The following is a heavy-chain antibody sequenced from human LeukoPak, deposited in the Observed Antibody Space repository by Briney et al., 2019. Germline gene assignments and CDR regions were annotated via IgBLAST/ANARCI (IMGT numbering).Heavy chain of an antibody. CDR1: GYTFNIYG. CDR2: IIPILGIA. J-gene: IGHJ4*02. D-gene: IGHD5-18*01. CDR3: ARAEDSYGYVFGDY. V-gene: IGHV1-69*04. Sequence: SVKVSCKASGYTFNIYGITWVRQAPGQGLEWMGRIIPILGIANYAQKFQDRVTITADKSTSTAYMELSSLRSEDTAVYYCARAEDSYGYVFGDYWGQGTLVTVSS.